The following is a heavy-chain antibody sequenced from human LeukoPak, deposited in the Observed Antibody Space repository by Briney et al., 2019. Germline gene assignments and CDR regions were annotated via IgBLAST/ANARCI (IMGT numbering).Heavy chain of an antibody. CDR2: ISWNSGSI. CDR3: ARLGARQMLEY. J-gene: IGHJ4*02. V-gene: IGHV3-9*01. CDR1: GFTFDDYA. D-gene: IGHD4-17*01. Sequence: GRSLRLSCAAPGFTFDDYAMHWVRQAPGKGLEWVSGISWNSGSIGYADSVKGRFTISRDNAKNSLYLQMNSLRAEDTAVYYCARLGARQMLEYWGQGTLVTVSS.